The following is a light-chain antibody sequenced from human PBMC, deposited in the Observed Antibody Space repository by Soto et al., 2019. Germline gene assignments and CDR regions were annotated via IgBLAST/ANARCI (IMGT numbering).Light chain of an antibody. CDR2: EGS. CDR3: CSYAGSSTLGV. Sequence: QSALTQPASVSGSPGQSITISCTGTSSDVGSYNLVSWYQQHPGKAPKLMIYEGSKRPSGVSNRFSGSKSGNTASLTISGLQAEDEADYYCCSYAGSSTLGVFGGGTKFTVL. CDR1: SSDVGSYNL. J-gene: IGLJ2*01. V-gene: IGLV2-23*01.